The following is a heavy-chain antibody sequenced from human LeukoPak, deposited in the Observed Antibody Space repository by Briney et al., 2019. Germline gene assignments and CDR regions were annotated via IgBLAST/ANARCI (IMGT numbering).Heavy chain of an antibody. CDR2: TNTDGSEK. CDR1: GFTFSSYA. Sequence: GGSLRLSCAASGFTFSSYAMHWVRQAPGKGLEWVANTNTDGSEKYYVDSVKGRVTISRDNAMNFLYLQLNSLRVDDTAVYYCARDSGSCRGCAFDIWGQGTVVTVSS. CDR3: ARDSGSCRGCAFDI. J-gene: IGHJ3*02. D-gene: IGHD1-26*01. V-gene: IGHV3-7*01.